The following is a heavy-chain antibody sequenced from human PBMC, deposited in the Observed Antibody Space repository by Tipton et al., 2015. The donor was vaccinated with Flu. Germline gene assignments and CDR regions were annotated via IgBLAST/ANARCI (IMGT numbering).Heavy chain of an antibody. CDR3: ARVTLTSSSSYWEDYYYYYMDV. CDR1: GGSVSSGSYY. Sequence: TLSLTCTVSGGSVSSGSYYWSWIRQPPGKGLEWIGYIYYSGSTNYNPSLKSRVTISVDTSKNQFSLKLSSVTAADTAVYYCARVTLTSSSSYWEDYYYYYMDVWGKGTTVTVSS. V-gene: IGHV4-61*01. J-gene: IGHJ6*03. D-gene: IGHD6-6*01. CDR2: IYYSGST.